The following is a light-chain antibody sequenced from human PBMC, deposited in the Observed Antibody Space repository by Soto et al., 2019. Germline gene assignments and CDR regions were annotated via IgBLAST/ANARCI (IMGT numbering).Light chain of an antibody. Sequence: QSVLTQPPSVSGAPGQRVTISCTGSSSNIGAGYDVHWYQQLPGTAPKLLIYGNSNRPSGVPDRFSGSKSVTSASLAITGLQAEDEADYYCQSYDSSLIGYVVFGGGTQRTVL. V-gene: IGLV1-40*01. CDR2: GNS. CDR3: QSYDSSLIGYVV. J-gene: IGLJ2*01. CDR1: SSNIGAGYD.